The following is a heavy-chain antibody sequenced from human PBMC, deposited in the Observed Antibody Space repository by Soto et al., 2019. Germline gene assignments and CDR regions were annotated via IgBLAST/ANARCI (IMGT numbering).Heavy chain of an antibody. CDR2: IHHSGFT. D-gene: IGHD1-26*01. Sequence: SETLSLTCGVSGYSISNDNWWVWIRQPPGKGLEWIGYIHHSGFTYSNPSLKSRLTMSVDTSKNQFSLKLNSVTAVDTAVYYCATKDNGKYLFDYWGQGTLVTVSS. CDR3: ATKDNGKYLFDY. CDR1: GYSISNDNW. J-gene: IGHJ4*02. V-gene: IGHV4-28*01.